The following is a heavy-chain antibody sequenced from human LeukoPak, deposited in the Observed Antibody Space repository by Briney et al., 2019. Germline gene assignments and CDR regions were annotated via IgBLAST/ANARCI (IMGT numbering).Heavy chain of an antibody. D-gene: IGHD1-14*01. V-gene: IGHV4-61*02. CDR2: IYTSGST. CDR3: AAGGGAFDY. CDR1: GGSISSGSYY. J-gene: IGHJ4*02. Sequence: SETLSLTCTVSGGSISSGSYYWSWIRQPAGKGLEWIGRIYTSGSTNYNPSLKSRVTISVDTSKNQFSLKLSSVTAADTAVYYCAAGGGAFDYWGQGTLVTVSS.